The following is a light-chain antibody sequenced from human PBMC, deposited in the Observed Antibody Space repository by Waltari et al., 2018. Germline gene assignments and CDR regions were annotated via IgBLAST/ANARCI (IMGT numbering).Light chain of an antibody. V-gene: IGKV3-15*01. Sequence: EVVMTQSPATLSVSPGERATLSCRASQSVSRHLAWYQQKPGQAPRLLIYGAATRITGVPARFTGSGSGAEFSLTISSLQSEDVAIYYCQQFNNWPQTFGGGTQVEIK. CDR3: QQFNNWPQT. J-gene: IGKJ4*01. CDR2: GAA. CDR1: QSVSRH.